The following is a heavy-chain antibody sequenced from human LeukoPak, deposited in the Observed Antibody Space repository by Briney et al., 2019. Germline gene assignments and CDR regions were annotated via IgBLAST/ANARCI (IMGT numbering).Heavy chain of an antibody. CDR1: GGSISSYY. V-gene: IGHV4-59*01. CDR3: ARAVEMASFWSFDY. J-gene: IGHJ4*02. Sequence: SETLPLTCTVSGGSISSYYWSWIRQPPGKGLEWIGYIYYSGSTNYNPSLKSRVTISVDTSKNQFSLKLSSVTAADTAVYYCARAVEMASFWSFDYWGQGALVTVSS. D-gene: IGHD5-24*01. CDR2: IYYSGST.